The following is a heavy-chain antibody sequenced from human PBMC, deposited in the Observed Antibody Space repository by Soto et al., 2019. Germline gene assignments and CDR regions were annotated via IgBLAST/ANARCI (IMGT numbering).Heavy chain of an antibody. CDR1: GFTFQDYG. J-gene: IGHJ4*02. CDR3: VKDPRGQYRGYEVSYFDY. V-gene: IGHV3-9*01. D-gene: IGHD5-12*01. Sequence: EVQLVESGGGLVQPGWSLRLSCAASGFTFQDYGMHWVRQVPGKGPEWVSGISWNSGGTGYADSVKGRFTISRDNAKTSLYLQMNDLRTEDTAFYYCVKDPRGQYRGYEVSYFDYWGQGTLVTVSS. CDR2: ISWNSGGT.